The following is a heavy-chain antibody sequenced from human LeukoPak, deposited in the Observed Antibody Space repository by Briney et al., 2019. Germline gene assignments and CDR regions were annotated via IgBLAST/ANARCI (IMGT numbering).Heavy chain of an antibody. Sequence: ASVKVSFKASGYTFTGYYMHWVRQAPGQGLEWMGWINPNSGGTNYAQKFQGRVTMTRDTSISTAYMELDSLRSDDTAVFYWARSRLYYDSSSDFDYWGQGTLVTVSS. CDR3: ARSRLYYDSSSDFDY. CDR2: INPNSGGT. V-gene: IGHV1-2*02. J-gene: IGHJ4*02. D-gene: IGHD3-22*01. CDR1: GYTFTGYY.